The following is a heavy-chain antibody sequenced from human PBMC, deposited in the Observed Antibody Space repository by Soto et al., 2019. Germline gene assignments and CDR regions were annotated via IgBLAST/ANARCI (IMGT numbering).Heavy chain of an antibody. V-gene: IGHV5-51*01. CDR1: GYTFTDYW. D-gene: IGHD2-2*01. J-gene: IGHJ6*02. CDR3: ARHISTFRYYYYVMDV. Sequence: PGESLKISCKGSGYTFTDYWIGWVRQLPGKGLEWMGIIYPGDSDTRYSPSFQGHVTITVDKSTNTAYLQWNTLRASDTAMYYCARHISTFRYYYYVMDVWGQGTTVTDSS. CDR2: IYPGDSDT.